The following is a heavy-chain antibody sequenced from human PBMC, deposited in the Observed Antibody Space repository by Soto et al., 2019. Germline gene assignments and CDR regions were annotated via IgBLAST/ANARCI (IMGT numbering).Heavy chain of an antibody. CDR2: IGAYNGNT. D-gene: IGHD3-22*01. Sequence: GASVKVSCKASGYTFTSYGISWVRQAPGQGLEWMGWIGAYNGNTNYAQKLQGRVTMTTDTSTSTAYMELRSLRSDDTAVYYCARDLFNYYDSSTHFDYWGQGTLVTVSS. V-gene: IGHV1-18*01. CDR3: ARDLFNYYDSSTHFDY. J-gene: IGHJ4*02. CDR1: GYTFTSYG.